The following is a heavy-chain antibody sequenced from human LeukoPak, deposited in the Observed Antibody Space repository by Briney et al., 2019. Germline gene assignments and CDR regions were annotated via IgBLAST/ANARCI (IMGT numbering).Heavy chain of an antibody. CDR1: GGTLSSYA. CDR2: IIPIFGTA. D-gene: IGHD2-21*02. Sequence: SVKVSCMASGGTLSSYAISWVRQAPGQGLEWMGGIIPIFGTANYAQKFQGRVTITADESTSTAYMELSSLRSEDTAVYYCARDPCGGDCYHAFDMWGQGTMVTVSS. CDR3: ARDPCGGDCYHAFDM. J-gene: IGHJ3*02. V-gene: IGHV1-69*01.